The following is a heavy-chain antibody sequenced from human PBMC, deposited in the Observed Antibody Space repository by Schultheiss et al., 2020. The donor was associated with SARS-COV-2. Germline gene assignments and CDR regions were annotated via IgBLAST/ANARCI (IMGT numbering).Heavy chain of an antibody. CDR3: ARPARVGPVAGTPHLYY. CDR1: GFTFSSYG. J-gene: IGHJ4*02. CDR2: IWYDGRNK. V-gene: IGHV3-33*07. Sequence: GGSLRLSCAASGFTFSSYGMFWVRQTPDKGLEWVAVIWYDGRNKYYADSVEGRFTISRDNFKNTLYLQMSSLGAEDTAVYYCARPARVGPVAGTPHLYYWGQGTLVTVSS. D-gene: IGHD6-19*01.